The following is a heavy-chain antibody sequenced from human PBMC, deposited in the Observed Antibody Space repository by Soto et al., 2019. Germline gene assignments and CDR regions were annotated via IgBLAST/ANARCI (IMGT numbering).Heavy chain of an antibody. CDR1: AGSISPCNDR. D-gene: IGHD3-22*01. J-gene: IGHJ5*02. Sequence: SQTLSHPKIGSAGSISPCNDRGSWLRQHPDKGLEWIGHIYSGGRLYNNPSLKSRVTISVDTSKNQFSLKLSSVTAADTAVYYCARVYYYDRSGYRKEVGFDPWCQGTLVT. V-gene: IGHV4-30-2*01. CDR3: ARVYYYDRSGYRKEVGFDP. CDR2: IYSGGRL.